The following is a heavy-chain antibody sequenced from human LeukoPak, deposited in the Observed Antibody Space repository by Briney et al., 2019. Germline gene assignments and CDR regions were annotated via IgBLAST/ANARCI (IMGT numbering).Heavy chain of an antibody. D-gene: IGHD3-16*02. J-gene: IGHJ4*02. CDR2: MNPNSGNT. V-gene: IGHV1-8*01. Sequence: GASVKVSCKASGYTFTSYDINWVRQATGQGLEWMGWMNPNSGNTGYAQKFQGRVTMTRNTSISTAYMELSSLRSEDTAVYYCATVDWGSYRYSSWFDYWGQGTLVTVSS. CDR3: ATVDWGSYRYSSWFDY. CDR1: GYTFTSYD.